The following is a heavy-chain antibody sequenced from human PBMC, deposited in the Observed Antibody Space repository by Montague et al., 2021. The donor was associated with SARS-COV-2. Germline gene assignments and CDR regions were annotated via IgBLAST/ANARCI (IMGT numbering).Heavy chain of an antibody. V-gene: IGHV4-59*08. D-gene: IGHD1-1*01. CDR1: GGTVRDYY. Sequence: SETLSLTCTASGGTVRDYYWNWIRQTPGKGLEWIGYIFYNGYTKYNPSLESRVTLSVDTPGNQFFLSLRSVTASDTATYFCARHSVSEDGTFFRSYCDSWGQGAQVIVSS. CDR3: ARHSVSEDGTFFRSYCDS. CDR2: IFYNGYT. J-gene: IGHJ5*01.